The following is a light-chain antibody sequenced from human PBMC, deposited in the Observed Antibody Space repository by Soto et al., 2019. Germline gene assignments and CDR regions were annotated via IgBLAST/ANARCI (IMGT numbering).Light chain of an antibody. Sequence: DIRMTQSPSSLSASVGDRVTITCQASQDISIFVNWYQQKPGKAPKLLIYDAYNLETGVPSRFSGSGSGTDVSFTISSLQPEDIATYYCQQCDNDPRTFGQGTKVEIK. CDR3: QQCDNDPRT. CDR1: QDISIF. CDR2: DAY. J-gene: IGKJ1*01. V-gene: IGKV1-33*01.